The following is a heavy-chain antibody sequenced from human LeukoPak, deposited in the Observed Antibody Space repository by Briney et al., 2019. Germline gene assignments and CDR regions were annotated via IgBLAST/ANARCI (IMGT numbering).Heavy chain of an antibody. CDR1: GGSISSGSYY. CDR3: AREITGYYYDSSGYYLDY. Sequence: PSQTLSLTCTVSGGSISSGSYYWTWIRQPAGKGLEWIGRMYTTGSTNYNPSLKSRVTISVDTSKNQFSLKLSSVTAADTAVYYCAREITGYYYDSSGYYLDYWGQGTLVTVSS. CDR2: MYTTGST. J-gene: IGHJ4*02. V-gene: IGHV4-61*02. D-gene: IGHD3-22*01.